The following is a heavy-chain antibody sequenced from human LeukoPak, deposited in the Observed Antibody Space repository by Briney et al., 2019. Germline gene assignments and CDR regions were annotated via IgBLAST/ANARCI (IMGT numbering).Heavy chain of an antibody. CDR3: ARVFNIAAEDGYGMDV. Sequence: GGSLRLSCAASGFTFSTYSMNWVRQAPGKGLEWVSSISSSSRYIYYTDSVKGRFTISRDNSKNTLYLQMNSLRVEDTAVYYCARVFNIAAEDGYGMDVWGQGTTVTVSS. V-gene: IGHV3-21*01. J-gene: IGHJ6*02. CDR2: ISSSSRYI. D-gene: IGHD6-13*01. CDR1: GFTFSTYS.